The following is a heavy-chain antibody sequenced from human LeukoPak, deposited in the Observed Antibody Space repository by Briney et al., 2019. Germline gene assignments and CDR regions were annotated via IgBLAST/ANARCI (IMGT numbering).Heavy chain of an antibody. CDR2: IYYSGST. V-gene: IGHV4-61*05. Sequence: SETLSLTCTVSGGSISSSSYYWGWIRQPPGKGLEWIGYIYYSGSTNYNPSLKSRVTISVDTSKNQFSLKLSSVTAADTAVYYCARLGYCSSTSCYAFGYWGQGTLVTVSS. CDR1: GGSISSSSYY. J-gene: IGHJ4*02. D-gene: IGHD2-2*01. CDR3: ARLGYCSSTSCYAFGY.